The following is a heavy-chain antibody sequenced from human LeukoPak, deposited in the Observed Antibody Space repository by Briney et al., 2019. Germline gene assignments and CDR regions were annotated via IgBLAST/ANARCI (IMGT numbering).Heavy chain of an antibody. D-gene: IGHD2-21*01. CDR2: IHYDGKI. CDR1: GFSVSGKF. J-gene: IGHJ4*02. CDR3: ASGDGYLQPY. V-gene: IGHV3-53*01. Sequence: GGSLRLSCAASGFSVSGKFMSWVRQAPGKGLEWVSIIHYDGKIRYAGSVGGRFTIYRDDSENTLFLQMNSLRVDGTAVYFCASGDGYLQPYWGQGTLVTVSS.